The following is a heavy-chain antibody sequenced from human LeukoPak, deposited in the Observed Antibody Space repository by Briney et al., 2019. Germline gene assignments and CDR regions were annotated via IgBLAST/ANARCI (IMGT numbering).Heavy chain of an antibody. CDR1: GFTFSSYA. CDR2: ISGSGGST. CDR3: AKDSCSSTSCDNWFDP. D-gene: IGHD2-2*01. J-gene: IGHJ5*02. Sequence: PAGGSLRLSCAASGFTFSSYAMSWVRQAPGKGLEWVSAISGSGGSTYYADSVKGRFTISRDNSKNTLYLQMNSLRAEDTAVYHCAKDSCSSTSCDNWFDPWGQGTLVTVSS. V-gene: IGHV3-23*01.